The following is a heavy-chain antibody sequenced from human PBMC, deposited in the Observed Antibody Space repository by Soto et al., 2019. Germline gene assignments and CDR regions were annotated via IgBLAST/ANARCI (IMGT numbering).Heavy chain of an antibody. CDR1: GFTFSGTA. CDR3: TRHAEGILTAYYPPFGY. CDR2: IRGKANSYAT. D-gene: IGHD3-9*01. V-gene: IGHV3-73*01. Sequence: GSLRLSCAASGFTFSGTAMHWVRQASWKGLEWVGRIRGKANSYATAYAAAVEGSFTISREDSKNTAFLQMNTLKTEDTAVYYCTRHAEGILTAYYPPFGYWGQGILVTVSS. J-gene: IGHJ4*02.